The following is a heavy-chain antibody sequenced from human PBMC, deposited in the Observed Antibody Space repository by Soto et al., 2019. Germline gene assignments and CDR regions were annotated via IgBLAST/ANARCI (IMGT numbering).Heavy chain of an antibody. D-gene: IGHD3-10*01. CDR1: GFDFSSYG. Sequence: PGGSLRLSCTASGFDFSSYGMHWVRQAPGRGLEWVAAASYDGSETYYADSAKGRFTVSKEISKNTAFLQMNALRHEDTAVYFCVRDSGWPILNFDSWGQGTLVTGS. J-gene: IGHJ4*02. CDR2: ASYDGSET. V-gene: IGHV3-30*03. CDR3: VRDSGWPILNFDS.